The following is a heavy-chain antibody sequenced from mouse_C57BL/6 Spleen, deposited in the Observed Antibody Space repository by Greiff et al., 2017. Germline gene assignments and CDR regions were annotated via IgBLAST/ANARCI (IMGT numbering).Heavy chain of an antibody. J-gene: IGHJ3*01. CDR1: GFTFSSYA. CDR2: ISSGGDYI. D-gene: IGHD1-1*01. V-gene: IGHV5-9-1*02. Sequence: EVKLEESGEGLVKPGGSLKLSCAASGFTFSSYAMSWVRQTPEKRLEWVAYISSGGDYIYYADTVKGRFTISRDNARNTLYLQMSSLKSEDTAMYYCTRDRNYYGSSSPFAYWGQGTLVTVSA. CDR3: TRDRNYYGSSSPFAY.